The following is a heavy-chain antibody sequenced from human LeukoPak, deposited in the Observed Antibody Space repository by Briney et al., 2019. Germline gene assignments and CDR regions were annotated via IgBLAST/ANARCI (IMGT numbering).Heavy chain of an antibody. J-gene: IGHJ4*02. V-gene: IGHV3-23*01. CDR2: ISGSGGST. D-gene: IGHD6-19*01. CDR3: AEDFTAVAKYYFDY. Sequence: SGGSLRLSCAASGFAFSSYAMSWVRQAPGKGLEWVSTISGSGGSTYYADSVKGRFTISRDNSKNTLYLQTNSLRAEDTAVYYCAEDFTAVAKYYFDYWGQGTLVTVSS. CDR1: GFAFSSYA.